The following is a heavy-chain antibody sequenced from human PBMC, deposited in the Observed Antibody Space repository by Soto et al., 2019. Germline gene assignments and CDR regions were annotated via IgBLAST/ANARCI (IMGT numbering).Heavy chain of an antibody. Sequence: EVQLVESWGDLVEPGRSLRLSCAASGFTFGDYAMSWFRQAPGKGLDLVGLIRNTFYGGGIEYAAPVKGRFSISRDDSKSIAYLQMHSLKIEDTAVSYCARDGGYCGTVCHIVIWYFGLWGRGTLVTVSS. CDR2: IRNTFYGGGI. V-gene: IGHV3-49*03. CDR3: ARDGGYCGTVCHIVIWYFGL. D-gene: IGHD2-15*01. J-gene: IGHJ2*01. CDR1: GFTFGDYA.